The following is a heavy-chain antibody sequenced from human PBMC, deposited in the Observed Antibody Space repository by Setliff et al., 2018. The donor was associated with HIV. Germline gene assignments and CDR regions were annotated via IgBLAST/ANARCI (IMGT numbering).Heavy chain of an antibody. CDR1: GGSISTYY. Sequence: SETLSLTCTVSGGSISTYYWSWIRQPPGKGLEWIGSIYFTGSSDNNPSLKSRVTLSVDTSKHQFSLKLSSVTAVDTAVYFCARDPGYTSGSTFHFDYWGQGTLVTVSS. CDR2: IYFTGSS. CDR3: ARDPGYTSGSTFHFDY. V-gene: IGHV4-59*01. J-gene: IGHJ4*02. D-gene: IGHD5-18*01.